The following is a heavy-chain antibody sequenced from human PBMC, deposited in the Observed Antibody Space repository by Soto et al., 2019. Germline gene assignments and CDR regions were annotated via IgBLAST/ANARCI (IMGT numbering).Heavy chain of an antibody. J-gene: IGHJ4*02. CDR3: ARTFDTITYYFDY. CDR2: ISFDGNII. CDR1: EFSFSSYA. V-gene: IGHV3-30-3*01. D-gene: IGHD3-9*01. Sequence: QVHLVESGGGVGQPGGSLRLSCAASEFSFSSYAMHWIRQAPGKGLEWVAVISFDGNIIHYADSVKGRFIISRDNSKNTLYLQMHSLSGEDTAVYCCARTFDTITYYFDYWGQGTLVTVSS.